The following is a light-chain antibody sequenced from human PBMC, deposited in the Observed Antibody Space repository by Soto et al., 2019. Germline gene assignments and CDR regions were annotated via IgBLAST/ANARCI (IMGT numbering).Light chain of an antibody. Sequence: IVLTQSPGTLSLSPGERAALSCRASQSVSSSYFAWYQQKPGQAPRLLIYGASSRATGIPDRFSGSGSGTDFTLTISRLEPEDFAVYYCQQSGSSPHTFGGGTKVDIK. CDR1: QSVSSSY. J-gene: IGKJ4*01. V-gene: IGKV3-20*01. CDR2: GAS. CDR3: QQSGSSPHT.